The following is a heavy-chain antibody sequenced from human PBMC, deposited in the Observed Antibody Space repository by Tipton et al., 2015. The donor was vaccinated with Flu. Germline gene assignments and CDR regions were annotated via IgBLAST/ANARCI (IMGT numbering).Heavy chain of an antibody. CDR2: IRSKTYCGTT. Sequence: SLRLSCATSGFTFGDYALSWVRQAPGKGLEWVGLIRSKTYCGTTAYAATVKGRFSISRDDSTGVAYLQMNSLKTEDTGAYYCSTDNVYNNYHAYGGQGTRVSVSS. D-gene: IGHD5/OR15-5a*01. CDR1: GFTFGDYA. J-gene: IGHJ1*01. V-gene: IGHV3-49*04. CDR3: STDNVYNNYHAY.